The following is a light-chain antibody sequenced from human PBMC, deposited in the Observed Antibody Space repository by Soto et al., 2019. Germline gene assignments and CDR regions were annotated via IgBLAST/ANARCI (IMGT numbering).Light chain of an antibody. CDR1: SSNIGNNY. CDR3: GTWDRSLSAVV. V-gene: IGLV1-51*01. J-gene: IGLJ2*01. Sequence: QSVLTQPPSVSAAPGQKVTISCSGSSSNIGNNYVSLYQQLPATAPKLLIYDNNKRPSGIPDRFSGSKSGTSATLGITGLQTGDEAEYYCGTWDRSLSAVVFGGGTKLTVL. CDR2: DNN.